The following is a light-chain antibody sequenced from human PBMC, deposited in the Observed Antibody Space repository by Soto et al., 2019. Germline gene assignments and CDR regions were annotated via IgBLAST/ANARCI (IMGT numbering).Light chain of an antibody. J-gene: IGKJ1*01. CDR3: QQHYGTPQT. Sequence: DVVMTQSPDSLAVSLGVRATINCKSSQSILSRSDNKNYLAWFQHKSGQPPKQLFYWASTREPGVPDRFSGSGSGTDFTLTISSLQAEDVAVYYCQQHYGTPQTFGQGTKVEIK. CDR2: WAS. V-gene: IGKV4-1*01. CDR1: QSILSRSDNKNY.